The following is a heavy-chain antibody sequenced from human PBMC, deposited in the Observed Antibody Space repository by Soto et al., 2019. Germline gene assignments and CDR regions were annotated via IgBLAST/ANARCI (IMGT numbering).Heavy chain of an antibody. J-gene: IGHJ1*01. V-gene: IGHV3-23*01. D-gene: IGHD2-8*01. CDR2: ISGSGDNT. Sequence: EVQLLESGGGLVQPGGSLRLSCAASGFMFQTYAMSWVRQAPGKGLEWVSVISGSGDNTYYTDSVKGGFTGSRDNSKNTLSLQMNSLRAEDTAIYYCAKDWGYCTNDGCYEYFQDWAQGTLVTVAA. CDR1: GFMFQTYA. CDR3: AKDWGYCTNDGCYEYFQD.